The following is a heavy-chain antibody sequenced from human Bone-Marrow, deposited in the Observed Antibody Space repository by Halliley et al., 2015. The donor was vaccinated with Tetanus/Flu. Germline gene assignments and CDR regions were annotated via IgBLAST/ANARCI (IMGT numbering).Heavy chain of an antibody. CDR3: ARTHRYSYENNFFYW. D-gene: IGHD5-18*01. Sequence: IGYIYPSGDTYYNPSLQGRVAISVDTSKNQFSLEVCSVTAADSAMYYCARTHRYSYENNFFYWWGQGILVSVSS. CDR2: IYPSGDT. J-gene: IGHJ4*02. V-gene: IGHV4-31*02.